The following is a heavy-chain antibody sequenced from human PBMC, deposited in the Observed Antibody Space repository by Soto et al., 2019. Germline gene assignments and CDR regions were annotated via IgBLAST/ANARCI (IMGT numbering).Heavy chain of an antibody. CDR1: GXFFTSYA. D-gene: IGHD6-25*01. Sequence: SGXFFTSYAIHWVRQAPGQSLEWMGRINAGNGNTKYSQKFQGRVTIARDTSASAAYMEVSSLTSDDTAVYYCARDGWRLPDDGDYYYGMDVWGQGTTVTVSS. CDR2: INAGNGNT. J-gene: IGHJ6*02. CDR3: ARDGWRLPDDGDYYYGMDV. V-gene: IGHV1-3*01.